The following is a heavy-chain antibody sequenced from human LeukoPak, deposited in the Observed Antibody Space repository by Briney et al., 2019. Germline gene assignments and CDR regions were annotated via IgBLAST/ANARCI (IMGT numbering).Heavy chain of an antibody. CDR1: GFTFSSYS. CDR3: VKSSTNYGGWFDS. Sequence: GGSLRLSCAASGFTFSSYSMNWVRQAPGKGLEWVSAISTSSSYIYYADSVKGRFTISRDNARNSLSLQVRRLRAEDTAVYYCVKSSTNYGGWFDSWGQGTLVTVSS. J-gene: IGHJ5*01. D-gene: IGHD4/OR15-4a*01. V-gene: IGHV3-21*01. CDR2: ISTSSSYI.